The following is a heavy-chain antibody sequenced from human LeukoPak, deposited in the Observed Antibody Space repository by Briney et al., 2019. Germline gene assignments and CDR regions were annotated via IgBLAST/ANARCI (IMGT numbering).Heavy chain of an antibody. V-gene: IGHV1-69*06. D-gene: IGHD3-22*01. CDR1: GGTFSSYA. Sequence: ASVKVSCKASGGTFSSYAISWVLQAPGQGLEWMGGIIPIFGTANYAQKFQGRVTITADKSTSTAYMELSSLRSEDTAVYYCTTDDSSGYGDNGAFDIWGQGTMVTVSS. CDR2: IIPIFGTA. CDR3: TTDDSSGYGDNGAFDI. J-gene: IGHJ3*02.